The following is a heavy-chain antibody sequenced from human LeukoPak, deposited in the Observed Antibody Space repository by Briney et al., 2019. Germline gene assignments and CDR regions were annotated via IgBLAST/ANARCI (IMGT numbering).Heavy chain of an antibody. J-gene: IGHJ4*02. CDR2: IYYSGST. CDR1: GGSISSSSDY. CDR3: ARHLFGYCSSTSCLYYFDY. V-gene: IGHV4-39*01. Sequence: SETLSLTCTVSGGSISSSSDYWGWIRQPPGKGLEWIGSIYYSGSTYYNPSLKSRVTISVDTSKNQFSLKLSSVTAADTAVYYCARHLFGYCSSTSCLYYFDYWGQGTLVTVSS. D-gene: IGHD2-2*01.